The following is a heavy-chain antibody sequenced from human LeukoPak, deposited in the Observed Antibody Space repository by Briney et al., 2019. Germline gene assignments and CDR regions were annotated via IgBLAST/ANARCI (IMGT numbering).Heavy chain of an antibody. CDR2: IYHSGST. Sequence: SETLSLTCAVSGYSMRSGYYWDWIRQPPGKGLEWIGSIYHSGSTSYNPSLKSRVTISVDTSKNQFSLNLSSVTAADTAVYYCASRSYSYGYNYWGQGNLVTVSS. V-gene: IGHV4-38-2*01. J-gene: IGHJ4*02. CDR3: ASRSYSYGYNY. CDR1: GYSMRSGYY. D-gene: IGHD5-18*01.